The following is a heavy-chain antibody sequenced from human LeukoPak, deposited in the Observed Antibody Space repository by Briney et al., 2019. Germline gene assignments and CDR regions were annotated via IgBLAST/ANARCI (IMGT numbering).Heavy chain of an antibody. CDR2: IYYSGST. CDR1: GGSISTYF. Sequence: SETLSLTCIVSGGSISTYFWSWIRQPPGKGLEWIGHIYYSGSTDYNPSLRSRVTLSIDMSKNQFSLRLSSVTAADTAVYYCARTGGDCSSGLCYYAMDVWGQGTTVTVS. D-gene: IGHD2-21*02. CDR3: ARTGGDCSSGLCYYAMDV. J-gene: IGHJ6*02. V-gene: IGHV4-59*01.